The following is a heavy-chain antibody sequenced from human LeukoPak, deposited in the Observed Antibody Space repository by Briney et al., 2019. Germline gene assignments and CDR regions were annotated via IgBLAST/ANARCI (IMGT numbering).Heavy chain of an antibody. Sequence: SETLSLTCTVSGGSISSYYWSWIRQPPGKGLEWIGEIYHSGSTNYNPSLKSRVTISVDKSKNQFSLKLSSVTAADTAVYYCAKLVRGGGGAFDIWGQGTMVTVSS. V-gene: IGHV4-59*12. D-gene: IGHD3-16*01. CDR1: GGSISSYY. J-gene: IGHJ3*02. CDR2: IYHSGST. CDR3: AKLVRGGGGAFDI.